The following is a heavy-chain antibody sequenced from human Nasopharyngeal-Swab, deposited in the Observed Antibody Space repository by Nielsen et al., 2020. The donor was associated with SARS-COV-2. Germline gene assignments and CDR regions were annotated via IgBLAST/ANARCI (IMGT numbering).Heavy chain of an antibody. Sequence: GGSLRLSCAASGFTFTLYTMNWVRQAPGKGLEGVSAISSTGDYIYYAASVKGRFTISRDNAKNSVYLQMNSLRAEDTALYYCTRDTPAMFAYWGQGTLVSVSS. CDR1: GFTFTLYT. V-gene: IGHV3-21*01. J-gene: IGHJ4*02. CDR2: ISSTGDYI. CDR3: TRDTPAMFAY.